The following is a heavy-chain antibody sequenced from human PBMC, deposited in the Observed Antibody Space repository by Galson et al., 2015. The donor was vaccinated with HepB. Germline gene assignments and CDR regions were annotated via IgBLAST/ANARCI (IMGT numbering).Heavy chain of an antibody. CDR3: ATVASRTYYYGMDV. D-gene: IGHD1-7*01. V-gene: IGHV1-24*01. Sequence: SVKVSCKVSGYTLTELSMHWARQAPGKGLEWMGGFDPEDGETIYAQKFQGRVTMTEDTSTDTAYMELSSLRSEDTAVYYCATVASRTYYYGMDVWGQGTTVTVSS. CDR1: GYTLTELS. CDR2: FDPEDGET. J-gene: IGHJ6*02.